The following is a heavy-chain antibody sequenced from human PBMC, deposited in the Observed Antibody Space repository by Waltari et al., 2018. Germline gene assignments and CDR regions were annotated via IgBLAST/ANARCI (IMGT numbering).Heavy chain of an antibody. D-gene: IGHD4-17*01. CDR2: IYTSGST. V-gene: IGHV4-61*02. Sequence: QVQLQESGPGLVKPSQTLSLPCTVSGGSISSGSYSWSWIRQPAGKGLEWIGRIYTSGSTNYNPSLKSRVTISVDTSKNQFSLKLSSVTAADTAVYYCARVRYGDYDNWFDPWGQGTLVTVSS. J-gene: IGHJ5*02. CDR1: GGSISSGSYS. CDR3: ARVRYGDYDNWFDP.